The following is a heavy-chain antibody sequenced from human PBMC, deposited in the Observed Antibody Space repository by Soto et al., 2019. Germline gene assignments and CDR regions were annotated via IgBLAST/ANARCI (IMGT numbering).Heavy chain of an antibody. CDR3: ARLWAAAGEETDYSWFDP. D-gene: IGHD6-13*01. V-gene: IGHV4-39*01. CDR2: IYYSGST. Sequence: QLQLQESGPGLVKPSETLSLTCTVSGGSISSSSYYWGWIRQPPGKGLEWIGSIYYSGSTYYNPSLQSRVPISVNTSNNQFSLKLSSVTAADTAVYYCARLWAAAGEETDYSWFDPWGQGTLVTVSS. J-gene: IGHJ5*02. CDR1: GGSISSSSYY.